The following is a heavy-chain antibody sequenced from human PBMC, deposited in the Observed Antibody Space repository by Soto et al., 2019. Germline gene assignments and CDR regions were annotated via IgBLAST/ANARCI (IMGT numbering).Heavy chain of an antibody. J-gene: IGHJ4*02. CDR1: GGSISSTSYY. D-gene: IGHD3-3*01. CDR2: IYYSGST. CDR3: ARGGVLRFLEWLL. Sequence: QLQLQESGPGLVKPSETLSLTCTVSGGSISSTSYYWGWIRQPPGKGLEWIGSIYYSGSTYYNPSPKSRVTISVNTSKNQVSLKLTSVTAADTAVYYCARGGVLRFLEWLLWGQGTLVTVSS. V-gene: IGHV4-39*01.